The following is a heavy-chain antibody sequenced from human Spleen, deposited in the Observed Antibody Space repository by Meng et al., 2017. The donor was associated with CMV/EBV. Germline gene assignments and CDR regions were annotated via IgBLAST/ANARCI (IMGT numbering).Heavy chain of an antibody. CDR2: IYNSGNT. CDR3: AGLILGHSGRGP. Sequence: SETLSLTCTVSGGSISSYYWSWIRQPPGQGLEWIGYIYNSGNTNYNPSLKSRVTISVDTSKIQFSLNLNSVTAADTAVYYCAGLILGHSGRGPWGQGLLVTVFS. V-gene: IGHV4-59*01. CDR1: GGSISSYY. J-gene: IGHJ5*02. D-gene: IGHD5-12*01.